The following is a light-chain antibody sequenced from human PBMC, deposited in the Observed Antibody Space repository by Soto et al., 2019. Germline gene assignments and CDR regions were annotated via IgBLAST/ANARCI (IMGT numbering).Light chain of an antibody. Sequence: EIVLTQSPGTLSLSPGERATLSCRSSQSVSSSYLAWYQQKPGQAPRLLIYGASSRATGIPDRFSGSGSGTDFTLTISRLEPEDFAVYYCQQRSNWPPMITFGQGTRLRL. CDR3: QQRSNWPPMIT. CDR1: QSVSSSY. V-gene: IGKV3D-20*02. J-gene: IGKJ5*01. CDR2: GAS.